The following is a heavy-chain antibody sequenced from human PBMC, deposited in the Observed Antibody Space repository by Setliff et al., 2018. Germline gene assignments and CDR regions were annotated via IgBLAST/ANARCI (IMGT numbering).Heavy chain of an antibody. Sequence: ASVKVSCKTSGYTFITFGISWVRQAPGQGLEWMGWISPYNEKTNYAEKFQGRVTMTTGTSTTTVYMEVASLRSDDTAVYYCARSSDPQVVLAADFDFWGQGTPCTVS. J-gene: IGHJ4*02. CDR3: ARSSDPQVVLAADFDF. D-gene: IGHD6-19*01. V-gene: IGHV1-18*01. CDR2: ISPYNEKT. CDR1: GYTFITFG.